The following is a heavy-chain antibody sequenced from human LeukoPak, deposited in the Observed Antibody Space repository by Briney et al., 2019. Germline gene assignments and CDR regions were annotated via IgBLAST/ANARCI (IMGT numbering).Heavy chain of an antibody. V-gene: IGHV4-59*08. J-gene: IGHJ5*02. CDR1: GGSVTDYY. Sequence: SETLSLTCTVSGGSVTDYYWSWIRQSPGKGLEWIGYIYYTGTSYNPSLKSRVTISVDTSKNQFSLKLSSVTAADTAVYYCARHRTRFYNWFDPWGQGTLVTVSS. CDR2: IYYTGT. D-gene: IGHD1/OR15-1a*01. CDR3: ARHRTRFYNWFDP.